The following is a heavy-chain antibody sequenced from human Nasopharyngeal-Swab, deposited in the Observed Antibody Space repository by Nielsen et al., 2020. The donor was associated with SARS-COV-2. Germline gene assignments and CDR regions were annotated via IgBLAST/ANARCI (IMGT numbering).Heavy chain of an antibody. CDR2: TDEYGTTI. CDR3: ASDLSGRDDF. J-gene: IGHJ4*02. V-gene: IGHV3-74*01. D-gene: IGHD6-19*01. Sequence: GESLKISCDVSAFTLVYYSMNWVRQAPGKGLVWVSRTDEYGTTINYADSVKGRFAISRDNAKNTLYLQMNSLRADDTAMYYCASDLSGRDDFWGQGTLVTVAS. CDR1: AFTLVYYS.